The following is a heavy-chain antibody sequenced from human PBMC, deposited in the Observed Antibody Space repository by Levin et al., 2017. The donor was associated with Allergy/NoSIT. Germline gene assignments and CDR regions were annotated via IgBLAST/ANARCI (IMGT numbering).Heavy chain of an antibody. CDR1: GFTFSSYW. J-gene: IGHJ6*02. CDR2: IKQDGSEK. V-gene: IGHV3-7*01. D-gene: IGHD3-22*01. CDR3: ARDGAYYDSSGYYYYYGMDV. Sequence: GESLKISCAASGFTFSSYWMSWVRQAPGKGLEWVANIKQDGSEKYYVDSVKGRFTISRDNAKNSLYLQMNSLRAEDTAVYYCARDGAYYDSSGYYYYYGMDVWGQGTTVTVSS.